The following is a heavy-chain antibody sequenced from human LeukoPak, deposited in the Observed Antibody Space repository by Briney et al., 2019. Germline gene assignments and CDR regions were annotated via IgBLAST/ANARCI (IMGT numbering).Heavy chain of an antibody. Sequence: PGGSLRLSCVVSGFTFSSYGMHWVRQAPGKGLEWVAVISYDGSNKYYADSVKGRFTISRDNSKNTLYLQMNSLRAEDTAVYYCAERGYYYDSSGYYSRTYFDYWGQGTLVIVSS. CDR2: ISYDGSNK. CDR1: GFTFSSYG. D-gene: IGHD3-22*01. V-gene: IGHV3-30*03. CDR3: AERGYYYDSSGYYSRTYFDY. J-gene: IGHJ4*02.